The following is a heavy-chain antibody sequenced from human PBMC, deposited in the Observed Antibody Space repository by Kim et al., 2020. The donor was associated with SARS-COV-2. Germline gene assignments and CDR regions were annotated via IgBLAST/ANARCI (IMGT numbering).Heavy chain of an antibody. Sequence: SVKVSCKASGGTFSSYAISWVRQAPGQGLEWMGRIIPILGIANYAQKFQGRVTITADKSTSTAYMELSSLRSEDTAVYYCASSLSCSSTSCYYFDYWGQ. CDR3: ASSLSCSSTSCYYFDY. D-gene: IGHD2-2*01. CDR1: GGTFSSYA. CDR2: IIPILGIA. J-gene: IGHJ4*02. V-gene: IGHV1-69*04.